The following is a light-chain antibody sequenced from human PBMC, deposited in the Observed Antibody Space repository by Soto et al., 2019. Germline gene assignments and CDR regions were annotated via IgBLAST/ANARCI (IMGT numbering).Light chain of an antibody. CDR1: HSISSY. J-gene: IGKJ1*01. V-gene: IGKV1-39*01. Sequence: DIQMTQSPSSLSASVGDRVTITCRASHSISSYLNWYQQKPGKAPKLLIYAASSLQSGVPSRFSGSGSGTDFTLTISSLQPEEFATYYCQQSYSTPWTFGQGTKVDIK. CDR2: AAS. CDR3: QQSYSTPWT.